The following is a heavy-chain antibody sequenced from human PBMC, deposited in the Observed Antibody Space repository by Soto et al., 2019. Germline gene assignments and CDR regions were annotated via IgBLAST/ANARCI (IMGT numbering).Heavy chain of an antibody. CDR3: AKALRPDGRYDLDY. CDR2: MVGDGSSS. D-gene: IGHD2-15*01. CDR1: GFTFSTYA. Sequence: EVRLLESGGGLAQPGGSLRLSCAASGFTFSTYAMNWVRQAPGKGLEWVAVMVGDGSSSDYAYSVRGRFTISRDNSKNTLYLQMNSLRAEDTDVYYCAKALRPDGRYDLDYWGQGTLVTVSS. J-gene: IGHJ4*02. V-gene: IGHV3-23*01.